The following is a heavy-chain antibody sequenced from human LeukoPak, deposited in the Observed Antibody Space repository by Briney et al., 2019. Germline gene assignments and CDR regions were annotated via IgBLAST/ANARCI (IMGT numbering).Heavy chain of an antibody. CDR1: EYTFTSYD. CDR3: ARGSWGEIAGRKSFVF. CDR2: MNPNSGNT. J-gene: IGHJ4*02. V-gene: IGHV1-8*01. D-gene: IGHD6-6*01. Sequence: GASVTVSCKASEYTFTSYDINWVRQATGQGLEWMGWMNPNSGNTGYAQKFQGRVTMTRVTSISTAYMELNNLTSEDTAVYYCARGSWGEIAGRKSFVFWGQGSLVTVSS.